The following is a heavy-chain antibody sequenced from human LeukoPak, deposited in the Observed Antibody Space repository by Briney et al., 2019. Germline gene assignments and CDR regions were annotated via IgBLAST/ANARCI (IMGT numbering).Heavy chain of an antibody. CDR2: IIPIFGTA. Sequence: SVKVSCTASGGTFSSYAISWVRQAPGQGLEWMGGIIPIFGTANYAQKFQGRVTITADESTSTAYMELSSLRSEDTAVYYCARGEDYYGSGSLSATYGMDVWGQGTTVTVSS. J-gene: IGHJ6*02. CDR1: GGTFSSYA. CDR3: ARGEDYYGSGSLSATYGMDV. V-gene: IGHV1-69*13. D-gene: IGHD3-10*01.